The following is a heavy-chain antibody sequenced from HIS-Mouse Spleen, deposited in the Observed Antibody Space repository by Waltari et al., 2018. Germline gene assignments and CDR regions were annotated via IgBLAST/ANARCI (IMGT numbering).Heavy chain of an antibody. CDR3: AKIAVAGFFDY. CDR2: IYYSGST. Sequence: QLQLQESGPGLVKPSETLSLTCTVSGGSISSSSYYWGWIRQTPGKGLEWIGSIYYSGSTYSTPSLKSRVTISLYASKNQFSLKVSSVTAAATAVYYCAKIAVAGFFDYWGQGTLVTVSS. D-gene: IGHD6-19*01. J-gene: IGHJ4*02. V-gene: IGHV4-39*07. CDR1: GGSISSSSYY.